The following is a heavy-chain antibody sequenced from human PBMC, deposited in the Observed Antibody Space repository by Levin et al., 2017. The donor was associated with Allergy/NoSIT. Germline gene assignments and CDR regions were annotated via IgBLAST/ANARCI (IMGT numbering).Heavy chain of an antibody. Sequence: ASVKVSCKASGYTFTSYGISWVRQAPGQGLEWMGWISAYNGNTNYAQKLQGRVTMTTDTSTSTAYMELRSLRSDDTAVYYCARGRPTTVTTFPWFDPWGQGTLVTVSS. CDR1: GYTFTSYG. V-gene: IGHV1-18*01. D-gene: IGHD4-17*01. CDR2: ISAYNGNT. CDR3: ARGRPTTVTTFPWFDP. J-gene: IGHJ5*02.